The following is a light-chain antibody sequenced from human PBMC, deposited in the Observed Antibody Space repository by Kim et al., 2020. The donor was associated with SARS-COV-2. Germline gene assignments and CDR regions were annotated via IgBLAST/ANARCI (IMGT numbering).Light chain of an antibody. CDR3: NSRGSNDNVV. CDR2: GKS. J-gene: IGLJ2*01. Sequence: VALGQTVRITCQGDSLRSYYATWYQQKPGQAPIVVIYGKSNRPSGIPDRFSGSSSGNTASLTITGTQAGDEADYYCNSRGSNDNVVFGGGTQLTVL. CDR1: SLRSYY. V-gene: IGLV3-19*01.